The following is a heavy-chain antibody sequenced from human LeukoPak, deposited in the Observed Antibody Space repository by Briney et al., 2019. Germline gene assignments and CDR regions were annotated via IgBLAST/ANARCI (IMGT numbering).Heavy chain of an antibody. CDR3: ARLNLAYVYTSGPNDF. J-gene: IGHJ4*02. V-gene: IGHV4-34*01. D-gene: IGHD3-10*01. CDR2: IYHSGST. CDR1: GGSISDYY. Sequence: ETLSLTFAFYGGSISDYYWSWIRRPPGKGLEWSGEIYHSGSTDYNPSLKSRVTISVDTSKNQLSLKLTSVTAADTAVYFCARLNLAYVYTSGPNDFWGQGTQVTVSS.